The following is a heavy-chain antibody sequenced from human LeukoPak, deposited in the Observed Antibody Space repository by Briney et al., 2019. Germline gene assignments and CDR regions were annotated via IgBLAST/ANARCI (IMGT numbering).Heavy chain of an antibody. Sequence: PSETLSLTCTVSGGSISSYYWSWIRQPPGNGLEWIGYIYYSGSTNYNPSLKSRVTISVDTSKNQFSLKLSSVTAADTAVYYCARHEGYSYGYGMIAFDIWGQGTMVTVSS. CDR1: GGSISSYY. D-gene: IGHD5-18*01. CDR3: ARHEGYSYGYGMIAFDI. J-gene: IGHJ3*02. V-gene: IGHV4-59*08. CDR2: IYYSGST.